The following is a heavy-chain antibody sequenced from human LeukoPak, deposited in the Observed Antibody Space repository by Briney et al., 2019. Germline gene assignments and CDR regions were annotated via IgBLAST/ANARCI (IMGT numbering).Heavy chain of an antibody. V-gene: IGHV1-69*13. CDR1: GYTFTSYY. Sequence: ASVKVSCKASGYTFTSYYMHWVRQAPGQGLEWMGGIIPIFGTANYAQKFQGRVTITADESTSTAYMELSSLRSEDTAVYYCARCPIEMWELPNWFDPWGQGTLVTVSS. J-gene: IGHJ5*02. CDR2: IIPIFGTA. CDR3: ARCPIEMWELPNWFDP. D-gene: IGHD1-26*01.